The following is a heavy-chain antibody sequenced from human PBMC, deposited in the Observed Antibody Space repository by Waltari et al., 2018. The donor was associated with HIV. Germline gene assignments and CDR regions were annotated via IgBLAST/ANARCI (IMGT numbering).Heavy chain of an antibody. D-gene: IGHD2-15*01. CDR2: SNPILCTA. CDR3: ARDEGAATYYYYGMDV. V-gene: IGHV1-69*01. CDR1: GGNFSSYA. J-gene: IGHJ6*02. Sequence: QVQLVQSGAEVKKPGSSVKVSCKASGGNFSSYAISWVRQAPGQGLEWMGGSNPILCTANYAQKFHGRVTITADESTSTAYMELSSLRSEDTAVYYWARDEGAATYYYYGMDVWGQGTTVTVSS.